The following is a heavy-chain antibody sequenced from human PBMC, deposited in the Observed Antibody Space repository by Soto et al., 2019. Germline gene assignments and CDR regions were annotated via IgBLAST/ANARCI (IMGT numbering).Heavy chain of an antibody. J-gene: IGHJ6*02. CDR1: GGTFSSYA. Sequence: ASVKVSCKASGGTFSSYAISWVRQAPGQGLEWMGGIIPIFGTANYAQKFQGRVTITADKSTSTAYMELSSLRSEDTAVYYCARVGVTYYYDSSGYRTPFHYGMDVWGQGTTVTVSS. V-gene: IGHV1-69*06. CDR2: IIPIFGTA. CDR3: ARVGVTYYYDSSGYRTPFHYGMDV. D-gene: IGHD3-22*01.